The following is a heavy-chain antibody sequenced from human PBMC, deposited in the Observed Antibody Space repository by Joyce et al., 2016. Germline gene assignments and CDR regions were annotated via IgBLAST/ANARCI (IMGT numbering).Heavy chain of an antibody. Sequence: EVQLVQSGAEVRKPGESLKISCKTSGYSFASYWIGWVRQVPGKGPEGMGIIYPGDSGTRYSPSFQGQVTISADKAINTAYLQWNSLKAADSAMYYCARPREGHNWFDPWGQGTLVTVSS. CDR2: IYPGDSGT. CDR3: ARPREGHNWFDP. CDR1: GYSFASYW. J-gene: IGHJ5*02. V-gene: IGHV5-51*03.